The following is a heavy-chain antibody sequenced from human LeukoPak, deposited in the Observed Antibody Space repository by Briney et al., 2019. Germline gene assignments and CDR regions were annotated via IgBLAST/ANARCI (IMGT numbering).Heavy chain of an antibody. CDR1: GFTFSSYW. J-gene: IGHJ4*02. Sequence: GGSLRLSCAASGFTFSSYWMHWVRQAPGKGLVWVSRIKTDGSNTNYADSVKGRFTISRDNAKNSLYLQMNSLRAEDTAVYYCASSRGSWPDYFDYWGQGTLVTVSS. V-gene: IGHV3-74*01. CDR2: IKTDGSNT. D-gene: IGHD6-13*01. CDR3: ASSRGSWPDYFDY.